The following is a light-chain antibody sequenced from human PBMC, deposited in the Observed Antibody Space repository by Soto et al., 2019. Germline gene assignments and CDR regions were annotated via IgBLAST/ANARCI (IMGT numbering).Light chain of an antibody. CDR1: QSVSSNY. V-gene: IGKV3-20*01. CDR2: GAS. J-gene: IGKJ1*01. CDR3: QQYGSSAWT. Sequence: EILFTHSPGTLALSPGERATLSFRASQSVSSNYLAWYQQKPGQAPRPLIYGASSRATGIPDRFSGSGAGTDFTLTISRLELEDFAVYYCQQYGSSAWTFGQGTKVDIK.